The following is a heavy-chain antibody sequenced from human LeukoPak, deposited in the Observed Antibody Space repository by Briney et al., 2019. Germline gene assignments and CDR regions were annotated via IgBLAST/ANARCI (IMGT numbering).Heavy chain of an antibody. J-gene: IGHJ5*02. CDR3: ARDGGDYYDSSGYPSGNWFDP. D-gene: IGHD3-22*01. CDR1: GYTFTGYY. Sequence: ASVKVSCKASGYTFTGYYMHWVRQAPGQGLEWMGRINPNSGGTNYAQKFQGRVTMTRDTSISTAYMELSRPRSDDTAVYYCARDGGDYYDSSGYPSGNWFDPWGQGTLVTVSS. CDR2: INPNSGGT. V-gene: IGHV1-2*06.